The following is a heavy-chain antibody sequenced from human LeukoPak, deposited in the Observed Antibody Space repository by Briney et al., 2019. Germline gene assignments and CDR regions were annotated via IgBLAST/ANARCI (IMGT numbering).Heavy chain of an antibody. V-gene: IGHV3-43*02. CDR2: ISGDGGST. J-gene: IGHJ4*02. CDR1: GFSFDDYA. Sequence: GGSLRLSCAASGFSFDDYAMHWVRQAPGKGLEWVSLISGDGGSTYYADSVKGRFTISRDNSKNSLYLQMNSLRTEDTALYYCAKDTHSVSVWYSSSAYIFEYWGQGTLVTVSS. CDR3: AKDTHSVSVWYSSSAYIFEY. D-gene: IGHD6-6*01.